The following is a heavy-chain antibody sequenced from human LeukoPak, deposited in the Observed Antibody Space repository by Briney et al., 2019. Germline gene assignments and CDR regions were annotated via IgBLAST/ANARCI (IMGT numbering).Heavy chain of an antibody. CDR2: MNQDASER. D-gene: IGHD1-26*01. CDR3: ARDKRGGSYGDY. V-gene: IGHV3-7*01. Sequence: GGSLRLSCAASGFTFSTYEMTWVRQAPGKGLEWVANMNQDASERYYVESVKGRFTISRDNAKNSLYLQMNSLRAEDTAVYYCARDKRGGSYGDYWGQGTLVTVS. J-gene: IGHJ4*02. CDR1: GFTFSTYE.